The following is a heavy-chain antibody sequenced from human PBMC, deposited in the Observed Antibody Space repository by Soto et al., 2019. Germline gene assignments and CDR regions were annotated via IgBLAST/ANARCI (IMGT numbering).Heavy chain of an antibody. V-gene: IGHV3-9*01. CDR2: ISWNSGSI. J-gene: IGHJ6*03. CDR3: AKDAKLYYYYYMDV. Sequence: EVQLVESGGGLVQPGGSLRLSCAASGFTFDDYAMHWVRQAPGKGLEWVSGISWNSGSIGYADSVKGRFTISRDNAKNSLYLQMNSLRAEDTALYYCAKDAKLYYYYYMDVWGKGTTVTVSS. CDR1: GFTFDDYA.